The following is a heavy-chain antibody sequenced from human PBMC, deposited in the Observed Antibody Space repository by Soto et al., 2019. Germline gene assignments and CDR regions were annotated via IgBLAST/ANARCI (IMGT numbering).Heavy chain of an antibody. Sequence: QVQLVQSGAEVKKPGSSVKVSCKASGGTFSSYAISWVRQAPGQGLEWMGGIIPIFGTANYAQKFQGRVTIPADESTSTAYMELSSLRAEDKAVYYCARVSVGAISHYGMDVWGQGTTVTVSS. D-gene: IGHD1-26*01. J-gene: IGHJ6*02. CDR1: GGTFSSYA. CDR3: ARVSVGAISHYGMDV. V-gene: IGHV1-69*12. CDR2: IIPIFGTA.